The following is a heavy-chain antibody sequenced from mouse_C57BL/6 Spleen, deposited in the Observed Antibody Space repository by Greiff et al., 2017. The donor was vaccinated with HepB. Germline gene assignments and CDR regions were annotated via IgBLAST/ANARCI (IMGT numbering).Heavy chain of an antibody. Sequence: EVKVEESGPGLVKPSQSLSLTCSVTGYSITSGYYWNWIRQFPGNKLEWMGYISYDGSNNYNPSLKNRISITRDTSKNQFFLKLNSVTTEDTATYYCARGRYSFDYWGQGTTLTVSS. CDR3: ARGRYSFDY. J-gene: IGHJ2*01. D-gene: IGHD1-1*01. CDR1: GYSITSGYY. CDR2: ISYDGSN. V-gene: IGHV3-6*01.